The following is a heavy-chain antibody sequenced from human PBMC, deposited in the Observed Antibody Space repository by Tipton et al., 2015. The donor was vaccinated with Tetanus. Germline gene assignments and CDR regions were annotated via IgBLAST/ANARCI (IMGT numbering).Heavy chain of an antibody. D-gene: IGHD3-22*01. CDR3: ARGVDDSSGYYTDAFDI. CDR1: GGSFSGYY. J-gene: IGHJ3*02. Sequence: TLSLTCAVYGGSFSGYYWSWIRQPPGKGLEWIGEINHSGSTNYNPSLKSRVTISVDTSKNQFSLKLSSVTAADTAVYYCARGVDDSSGYYTDAFDIWGQGTMVTVSS. V-gene: IGHV4-34*01. CDR2: INHSGST.